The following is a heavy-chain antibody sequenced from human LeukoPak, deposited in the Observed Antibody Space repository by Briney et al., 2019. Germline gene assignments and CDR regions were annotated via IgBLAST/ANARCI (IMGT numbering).Heavy chain of an antibody. J-gene: IGHJ6*02. CDR1: GGSINGGSIISPTYY. CDR2: INHSGST. CDR3: ARIYSYGFGYYYSMDV. D-gene: IGHD5-18*01. V-gene: IGHV4-34*01. Sequence: SETLSLTCTVSGGSINGGSIISPTYYWSWIRQPPGKGLEWIGEINHSGSTNYNPSLKSRVTISVDTSKNQFSLKLSSVTAADTAVYFCARIYSYGFGYYYSMDVWGQGTTVTVSS.